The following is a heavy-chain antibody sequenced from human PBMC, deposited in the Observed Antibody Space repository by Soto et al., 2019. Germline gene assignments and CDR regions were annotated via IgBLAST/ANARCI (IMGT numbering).Heavy chain of an antibody. Sequence: EVKFLESGGGRVQPGGYLRLSCEGYGFTLNNFAMTWVRQAPGRGLEWVAGISATGRSTYYADSVKGRFSISRDNSKNSLLLQMNSLRVEDTPTYYWPQDGLRWLGALFGDNWGQGILVTVSS. CDR1: GFTLNNFA. CDR3: PQDGLRWLGALFGDN. CDR2: ISATGRST. V-gene: IGHV3-23*01. J-gene: IGHJ4*02. D-gene: IGHD3-10*01.